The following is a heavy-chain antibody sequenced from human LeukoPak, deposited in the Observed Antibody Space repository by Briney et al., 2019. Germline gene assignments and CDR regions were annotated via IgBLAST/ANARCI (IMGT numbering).Heavy chain of an antibody. J-gene: IGHJ4*02. V-gene: IGHV1-24*01. CDR2: FNPDDGDT. D-gene: IGHD3-10*01. CDR3: ATDSFYYGSGSYYDTFY. CDR1: GYTLTELS. Sequence: ASVKVSCKVSGYTLTELSMHWVRQAPGKGLEWMGGFNPDDGDTIYAQKFQGRVTMTEDTSTNTAYMELSSLRSEDTAVYYCATDSFYYGSGSYYDTFYSGQGDLVTVSS.